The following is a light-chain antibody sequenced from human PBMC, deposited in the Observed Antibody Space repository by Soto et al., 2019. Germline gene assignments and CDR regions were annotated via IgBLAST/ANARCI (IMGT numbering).Light chain of an antibody. CDR1: QSVSSN. CDR2: VAS. CDR3: QQYNNCPPGYT. Sequence: EIVMTQSPATLSVSPGERATLSCRASQSVSSNLAGYHQKPGQATRLLIYVASTRATAIQARCSGSGSGTAFTRTISSLQSEDFEAYYYQQYNNCPPGYTFGQGTNLEIK. J-gene: IGKJ2*01. V-gene: IGKV3-15*01.